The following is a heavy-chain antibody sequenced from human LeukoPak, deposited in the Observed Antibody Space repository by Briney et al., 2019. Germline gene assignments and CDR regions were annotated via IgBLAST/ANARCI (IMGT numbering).Heavy chain of an antibody. Sequence: GGSLRLSCAASEFTFSSYAMHWVRQAPGKGLEWVAVISYDGSNKYYADSVKGRFTISRDNSKNTLYLQMNSLRAEDTAVYYCARTYCSSTSCFWFDPWGQGTLVTVSS. D-gene: IGHD2-2*01. CDR1: EFTFSSYA. CDR2: ISYDGSNK. V-gene: IGHV3-30-3*01. CDR3: ARTYCSSTSCFWFDP. J-gene: IGHJ5*02.